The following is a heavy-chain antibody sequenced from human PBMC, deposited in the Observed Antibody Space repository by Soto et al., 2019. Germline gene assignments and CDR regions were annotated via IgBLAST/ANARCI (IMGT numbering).Heavy chain of an antibody. D-gene: IGHD2-2*01. CDR2: IYYSGST. J-gene: IGHJ6*03. V-gene: IGHV4-31*03. CDR1: GGSISSGGYY. Sequence: SETLSLTCTVSGGSISSGGYYWSWIRQHPGKGLEWIGYIYYSGSTYYNPSLKSRVTISVDTSKNQFSLKLSSVTAADTAVYYCARSPLVVPAAKYYYYYMDVWGKGTTVTVSS. CDR3: ARSPLVVPAAKYYYYYMDV.